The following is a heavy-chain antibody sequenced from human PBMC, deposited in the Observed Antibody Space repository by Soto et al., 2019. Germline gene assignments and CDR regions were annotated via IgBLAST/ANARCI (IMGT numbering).Heavy chain of an antibody. Sequence: ASVKVSCKASGYTFTGYYMHWVRQAPGQGLEWMGWINPNSGGTNYAQKFQGWVTMTRDTSISTAYMELSRLRSDDTAVYHCATGRQPNYYGMDVWGQGTTVTVSS. J-gene: IGHJ6*02. CDR2: INPNSGGT. CDR1: GYTFTGYY. CDR3: ATGRQPNYYGMDV. V-gene: IGHV1-2*04. D-gene: IGHD3-10*01.